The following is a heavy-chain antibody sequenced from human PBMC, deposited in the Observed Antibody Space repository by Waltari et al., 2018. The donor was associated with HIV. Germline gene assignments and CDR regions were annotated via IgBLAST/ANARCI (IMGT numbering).Heavy chain of an antibody. CDR3: ARESRRRIRQGGINWFDP. V-gene: IGHV4-34*01. Sequence: QVHLQQWGAGQLKASETLSLTCAVYGGSLPDFYWCWLRQCPGRGLEWIAEINHKGRRDFNPSLKRRITIAIDPPKNQFSLTLKSVTAADTGVYFCARESRRRIRQGGINWFDPWGQGTPVNVLS. CDR1: GGSLPDFY. CDR2: INHKGRR. D-gene: IGHD3-10*01. J-gene: IGHJ5*02.